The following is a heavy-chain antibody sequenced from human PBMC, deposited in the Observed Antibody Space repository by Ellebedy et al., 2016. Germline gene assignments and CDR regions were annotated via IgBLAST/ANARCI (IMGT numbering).Heavy chain of an antibody. J-gene: IGHJ4*02. CDR1: GYTFTSYY. CDR3: MRDERYYTDF. CDR2: INPSGGST. Sequence: ASVQVSCXASGYTFTSYYMHWVRQAPGQGLEWMGIINPSGGSTSYAQKFQGRVTVTADTSMSTVYMELRSLTSDDTATYFCMRDERYYTDFWGQGTLVTVSS. V-gene: IGHV1-46*01. D-gene: IGHD5-24*01.